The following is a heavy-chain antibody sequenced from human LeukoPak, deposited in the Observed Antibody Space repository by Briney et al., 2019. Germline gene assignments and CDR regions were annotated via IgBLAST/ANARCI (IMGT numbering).Heavy chain of an antibody. CDR2: IYNRGTT. V-gene: IGHV4-59*01. D-gene: IGHD3-10*01. Sequence: SETLSLTCTVSGDSINNNYWSWIRQPPGKRLEWIGYIYNRGTTNYNPSLKSRVTISVDTSKNHFSLRLSSVTAADTAVYYCAREGFRRFGYYGSGSYYNLMGIDYWGQGTLVTVSS. CDR3: AREGFRRFGYYGSGSYYNLMGIDY. J-gene: IGHJ4*02. CDR1: GDSINNNY.